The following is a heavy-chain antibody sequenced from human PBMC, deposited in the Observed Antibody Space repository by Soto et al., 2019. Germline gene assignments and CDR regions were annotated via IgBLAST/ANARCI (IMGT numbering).Heavy chain of an antibody. D-gene: IGHD3-3*01. V-gene: IGHV5-51*01. CDR2: IYPGDSDT. Sequence: GESLKISCKGSGYSFTSYWIGWVRQMPGKGLEWMGIIYPGDSDTRYSPSVQGQVTISADKSISTAYLQWSSLKASDTAVYYCARGLRSGVAPDMYYYYYYYMEVWGKGTTVTVSS. J-gene: IGHJ6*03. CDR3: ARGLRSGVAPDMYYYYYYYMEV. CDR1: GYSFTSYW.